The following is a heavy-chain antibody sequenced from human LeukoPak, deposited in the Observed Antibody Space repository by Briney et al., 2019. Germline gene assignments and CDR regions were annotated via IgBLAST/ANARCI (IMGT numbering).Heavy chain of an antibody. CDR3: ARHAYCGGDCFGDAFEI. V-gene: IGHV4-59*08. Sequence: SETVSLTCTVSGGSISYYYWSWIRQPPGKGLEWIGYVYYSGSTSYNPSLKSPVTISQDTSKHQFSLKLNSVTAADTAVYYCARHAYCGGDCFGDAFEIWGQGTMLTDSP. D-gene: IGHD2-21*02. J-gene: IGHJ3*02. CDR2: VYYSGST. CDR1: GGSISYYY.